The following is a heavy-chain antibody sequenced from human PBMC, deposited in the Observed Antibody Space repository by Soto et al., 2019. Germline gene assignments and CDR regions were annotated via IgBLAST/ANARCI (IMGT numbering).Heavy chain of an antibody. J-gene: IGHJ3*02. CDR1: GGSIRSYY. D-gene: IGHD1-7*01. CDR2: IYYSGST. V-gene: IGHV4-59*01. Sequence: QVQLQESGPGLVKPSETLSLTCTVSGGSIRSYYWSWIRQPPGKGLEWIGYIYYSGSTNYNPSLKSRVTISVDTPKTQFSLKLSSVTAADTSVYYCAMNYGHAFDIWGQGTMVTVSS. CDR3: AMNYGHAFDI.